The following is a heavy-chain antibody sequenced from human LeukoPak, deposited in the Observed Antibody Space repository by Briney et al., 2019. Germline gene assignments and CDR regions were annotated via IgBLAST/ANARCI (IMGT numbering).Heavy chain of an antibody. CDR1: GGSISSYY. J-gene: IGHJ4*02. Sequence: SETLSLTCTVSGGSISSYYWSWIRQPPGKGLEWIGYIYYTGSTNYNPSLKSRVTISVDTSKNQFSLKLSSVTAADTAVYYCARHWLDSGTPDRFDYWGQGTLVTVSS. D-gene: IGHD3-10*01. CDR3: ARHWLDSGTPDRFDY. V-gene: IGHV4-59*08. CDR2: IYYTGST.